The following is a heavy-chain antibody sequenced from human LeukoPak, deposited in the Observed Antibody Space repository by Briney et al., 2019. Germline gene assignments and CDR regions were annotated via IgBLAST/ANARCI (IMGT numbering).Heavy chain of an antibody. J-gene: IGHJ4*02. Sequence: GRSLRLSCAASGFTFSSYAMSWVRQAPGKGLEWVSAISGSGGSTYYADSVKGRFTISRDNSKNTLYLQMNSLRAEDTAVYYCARMTYYYDSSGYFFDYWGQGTLVTVSS. V-gene: IGHV3-23*01. CDR2: ISGSGGST. CDR3: ARMTYYYDSSGYFFDY. D-gene: IGHD3-22*01. CDR1: GFTFSSYA.